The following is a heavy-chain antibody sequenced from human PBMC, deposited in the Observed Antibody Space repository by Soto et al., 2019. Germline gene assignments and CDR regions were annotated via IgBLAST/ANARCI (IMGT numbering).Heavy chain of an antibody. J-gene: IGHJ5*02. CDR3: ARTAIGDPNWFDP. V-gene: IGHV1-18*01. D-gene: IGHD4-17*01. Sequence: QVQLVQSGAEVKKPGASVKVSCRASGYTFTSYDISWVRQAPGQGLEWMGWISAYNGNTHYAQKLQGRVPMTTDTSTSTAYLELRSLRSDDTAVYYCARTAIGDPNWFDPWGQGTLVTVSS. CDR1: GYTFTSYD. CDR2: ISAYNGNT.